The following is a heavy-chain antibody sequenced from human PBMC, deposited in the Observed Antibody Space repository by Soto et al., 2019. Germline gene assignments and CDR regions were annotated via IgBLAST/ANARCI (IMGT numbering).Heavy chain of an antibody. CDR2: IYYSGST. CDR3: ARDTRDGYYFEY. D-gene: IGHD1-26*01. V-gene: IGHV4-59*01. J-gene: IGHJ4*02. CDR1: GGSISSSY. Sequence: SGTLALTCNGSGGSISSSYWSWVRQPPGKGLEWIGYIYYSGSTNYNPSLKSRVTMSVDTSKNQFSLKLSSVTAADTAVYYCARDTRDGYYFEYWGQGILVTVS.